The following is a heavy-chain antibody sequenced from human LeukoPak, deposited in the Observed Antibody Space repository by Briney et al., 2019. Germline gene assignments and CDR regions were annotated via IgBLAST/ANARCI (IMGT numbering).Heavy chain of an antibody. V-gene: IGHV3-21*01. D-gene: IGHD6-19*01. Sequence: KPGGSLRLACAASGFTFSTYSMNWVRQGLGKGLEWVSSISSTGSYIYYGDSVKGRFTISRDNAKNSLYLQMNSLRAEDTAVYYCARDRGSGWYDYWGQGTLVTVSS. J-gene: IGHJ4*02. CDR3: ARDRGSGWYDY. CDR2: ISSTGSYI. CDR1: GFTFSTYS.